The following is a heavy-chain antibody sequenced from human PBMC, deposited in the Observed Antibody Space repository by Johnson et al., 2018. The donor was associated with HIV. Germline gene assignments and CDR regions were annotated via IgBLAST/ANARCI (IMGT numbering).Heavy chain of an antibody. D-gene: IGHD3-9*01. CDR2: INRDGGGT. V-gene: IGHV3-74*01. CDR1: GFTFSSYW. CDR3: ARAEKDIWCYDILTGYPNAFDI. J-gene: IGHJ3*02. Sequence: MQLVESGGGLVQPGGSLRLSCEASGFTFSSYWRHWVRQAPGKGLVWVSRINRDGGGTSHADSVPGRFTISRANAKNALYQQLNSLRAEYTAVYYWARAEKDIWCYDILTGYPNAFDIWGQWTMVTVSS.